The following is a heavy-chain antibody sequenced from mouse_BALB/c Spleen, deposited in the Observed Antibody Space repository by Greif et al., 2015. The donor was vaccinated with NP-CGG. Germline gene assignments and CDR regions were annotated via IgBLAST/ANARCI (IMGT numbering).Heavy chain of an antibody. Sequence: EVQVVESGGGLVKPGGSLKLSCAASGFTFSSYAMSWVRQTPEKRLEWVATISSGGSYTYYPDSVKGRFTISRDNAKNTLYLQMSSLRSEDTATYYCARRYYGSSDYWGQGTTLTVSS. CDR2: ISSGGSYT. V-gene: IGHV5-9-3*01. D-gene: IGHD1-1*01. CDR1: GFTFSSYA. CDR3: ARRYYGSSDY. J-gene: IGHJ2*01.